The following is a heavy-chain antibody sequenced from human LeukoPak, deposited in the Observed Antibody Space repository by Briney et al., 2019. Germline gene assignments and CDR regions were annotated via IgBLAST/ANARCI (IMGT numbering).Heavy chain of an antibody. J-gene: IGHJ2*01. CDR2: INHSGST. CDR1: GGSFSGYY. Sequence: SETLSLTCAVYGGSFSGYYWSWIRQPPGKGLEWIGEINHSGSTNYNPSLKSRVTISVDTSKNQFSLKLSSVTAADTAVYYCARGRVIAAAGTTRYFDLWGRGTLVTVSS. D-gene: IGHD6-13*01. CDR3: ARGRVIAAAGTTRYFDL. V-gene: IGHV4-34*01.